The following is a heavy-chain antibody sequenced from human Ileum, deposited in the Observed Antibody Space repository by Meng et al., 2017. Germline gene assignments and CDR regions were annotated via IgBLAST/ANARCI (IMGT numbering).Heavy chain of an antibody. D-gene: IGHD4-23*01. CDR1: SGSISSNTY. V-gene: IGHV4-4*02. Sequence: QGQLQEPGPGLVRPSGTLPLTCAVSSGSISSNTYWSWVRQPPGKGLEWIGQISHSGSAYYNPSLKSRVTMSVDKSKSQFSLMLTSVTAADTAIYYCARHGGYSQDFWGQGTLVTASS. CDR3: ARHGGYSQDF. CDR2: ISHSGSA. J-gene: IGHJ4*02.